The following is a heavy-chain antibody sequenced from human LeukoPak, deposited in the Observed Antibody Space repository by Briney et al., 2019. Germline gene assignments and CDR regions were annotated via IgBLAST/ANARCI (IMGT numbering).Heavy chain of an antibody. CDR2: IVVGSGNT. Sequence: TSVKVSCKASGFTFTSSATQWVRQARGQRLEWIGWIVVGSGNTNYAQKFQERVTITRDMSTSTAYMELSSLRSEDTAVYYCARAPTTVYSYGCIDYWGQGTLVTVSS. CDR1: GFTFTSSA. CDR3: ARAPTTVYSYGCIDY. D-gene: IGHD5-18*01. J-gene: IGHJ4*02. V-gene: IGHV1-58*02.